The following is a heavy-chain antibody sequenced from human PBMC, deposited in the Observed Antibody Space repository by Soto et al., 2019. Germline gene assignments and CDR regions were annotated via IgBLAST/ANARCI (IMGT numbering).Heavy chain of an antibody. V-gene: IGHV3-9*01. Sequence: PGGSLRLSCAASGFTFDDYAMHWVRQAPGKGLEWVSGISWNSGSIGYADSVKGRFTISRDNAKNSLYLQMNSLRAEDTALYYCAKDSSSYESTFDYWGQGTLVTVSS. J-gene: IGHJ4*02. D-gene: IGHD6-6*01. CDR3: AKDSSSYESTFDY. CDR1: GFTFDDYA. CDR2: ISWNSGSI.